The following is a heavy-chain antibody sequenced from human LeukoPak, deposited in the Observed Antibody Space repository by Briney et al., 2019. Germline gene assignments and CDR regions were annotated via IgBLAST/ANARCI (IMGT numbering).Heavy chain of an antibody. CDR1: GFTVSDYY. CDR3: ARVSYCSSTSCYYGMDV. D-gene: IGHD2-2*01. Sequence: GGSLRLSCAASGFTVSDYYMSWIRQAPGKGLEWVSYISSSGSTIYYADSVKGRFTISRDNAKNSLYLQMNSLRAEDTAVYYCARVSYCSSTSCYYGMDVWGQGTTVTVSS. V-gene: IGHV3-11*01. CDR2: ISSSGSTI. J-gene: IGHJ6*02.